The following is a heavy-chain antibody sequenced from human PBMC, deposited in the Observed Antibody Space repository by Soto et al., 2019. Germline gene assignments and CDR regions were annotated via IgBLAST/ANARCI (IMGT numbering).Heavy chain of an antibody. J-gene: IGHJ6*02. CDR1: GGSISSSNW. D-gene: IGHD1-7*01. V-gene: IGHV4-4*02. CDR3: ARGLGLELGGYYYGMDV. CDR2: IYHSGST. Sequence: ASETLSLTCAVSGGSISSSNWWSWVRQPPGKGLEWTGEIYHSGSTNYNPSLKSRVTISVDKSKNQFSLKPSSVTAADTAVYYCARGLGLELGGYYYGMDVWGQGTTVTVSS.